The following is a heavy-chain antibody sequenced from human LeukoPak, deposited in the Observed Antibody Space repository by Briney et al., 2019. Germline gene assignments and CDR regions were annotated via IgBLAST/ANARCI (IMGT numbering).Heavy chain of an antibody. Sequence: SETLSLTCAVYGGSFSGYYWSWIRQPPGKGLEWIGEINHSGSTNYNPSLKSRVTISLDTSKNQFSLKLSSLTAAHTAVYYCARGVQKSDLDYWGQGTLVTVSS. CDR3: ARGVQKSDLDY. V-gene: IGHV4-34*01. CDR1: GGSFSGYY. J-gene: IGHJ4*02. CDR2: INHSGST.